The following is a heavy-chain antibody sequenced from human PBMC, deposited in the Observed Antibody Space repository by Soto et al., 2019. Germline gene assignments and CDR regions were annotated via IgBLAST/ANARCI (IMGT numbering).Heavy chain of an antibody. D-gene: IGHD5-18*01. CDR3: VKPLQYSYGLPH. Sequence: GGSLRLSCAASGFTFSSYAMHWVRQAPGKGLEWVAVISYDGSNKYYADSVKGRFTISRDNSKNTLYLQMSSLRPEDTAVYYCVKPLQYSYGLPHWGQGTLVTVSS. CDR2: ISYDGSNK. CDR1: GFTFSSYA. V-gene: IGHV3-30-3*02. J-gene: IGHJ4*02.